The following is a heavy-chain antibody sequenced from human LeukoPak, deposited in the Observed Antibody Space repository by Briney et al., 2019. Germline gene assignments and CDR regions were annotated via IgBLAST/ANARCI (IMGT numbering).Heavy chain of an antibody. CDR2: ISSSSSYI. J-gene: IGHJ4*02. V-gene: IGHV3-21*01. Sequence: GGSLRLSCAASGFTFSSYSMDWVRQAPGKGLEWVSSISSSSSYIYYADSVKGRFTLSSDNAKNSLYLQMNSLRAEDTAVYYCARDPGWYVDYWGQGTPVTVSS. CDR3: ARDPGWYVDY. CDR1: GFTFSSYS. D-gene: IGHD6-19*01.